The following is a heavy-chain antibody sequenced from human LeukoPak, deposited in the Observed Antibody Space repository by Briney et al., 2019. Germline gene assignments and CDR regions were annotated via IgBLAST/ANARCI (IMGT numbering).Heavy chain of an antibody. CDR2: ISGSGGST. CDR3: AKDVGDNPWN. V-gene: IGHV3-23*01. D-gene: IGHD3-16*01. Sequence: GGSLRLSCVASGFTFSSYAMCWVRPAPGKGLEWASAISGSGGSTYYADSVKGRFTISRDNSKNTLYLQMYSLRAEDTAVYYCAKDVGDNPWNWGQGTLVTVSS. CDR1: GFTFSSYA. J-gene: IGHJ4*02.